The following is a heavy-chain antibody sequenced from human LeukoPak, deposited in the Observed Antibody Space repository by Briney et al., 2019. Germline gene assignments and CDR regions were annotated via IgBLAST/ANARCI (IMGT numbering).Heavy chain of an antibody. CDR3: ARGRHDITMIVVIMTAVSYYLDV. CDR2: MNPSGST. Sequence: SETLSLTCAVYGGSFSGYYWTWIRHTPEKGLEGIGEMNPSGSTNYNPCLKSRVTISVHTSKNQFSLNLSSVTAADTAVYYCARGRHDITMIVVIMTAVSYYLDVWGKGTTVTVS. J-gene: IGHJ6*03. D-gene: IGHD3-22*01. CDR1: GGSFSGYY. V-gene: IGHV4-34*01.